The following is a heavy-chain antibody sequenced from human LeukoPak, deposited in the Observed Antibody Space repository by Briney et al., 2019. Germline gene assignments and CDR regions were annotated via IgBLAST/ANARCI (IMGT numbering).Heavy chain of an antibody. CDR3: ARKRDLLS. J-gene: IGHJ1*01. V-gene: IGHV3-7*01. CDR2: IKQDGSEK. D-gene: IGHD5-24*01. CDR1: GFTFSSYW. Sequence: GGSLRLSCAAPGFTFSSYWMSWVRQAPGKGLEWVANIKQDGSEKYYVDSVKGRFTISRDNAKNSLYLQMNSLRAEDTAVYYCARKRDLLSWGQGTLVTVSS.